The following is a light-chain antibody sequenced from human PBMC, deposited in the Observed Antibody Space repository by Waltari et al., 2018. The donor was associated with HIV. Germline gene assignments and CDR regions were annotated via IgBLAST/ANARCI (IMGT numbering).Light chain of an antibody. Sequence: DIVMSQFPLSLPVTPGEPASMSCNSSQSLLHSNGYNFLDRYFQRPGQSPQLRIYMASYRASGVPDRISGSGSGTNFTLRIGRVTTEDVGVYYCLQARQTPWTFGQGTKVEI. CDR3: LQARQTPWT. V-gene: IGKV2-28*01. CDR2: MAS. CDR1: QSLLHSNGYNF. J-gene: IGKJ1*01.